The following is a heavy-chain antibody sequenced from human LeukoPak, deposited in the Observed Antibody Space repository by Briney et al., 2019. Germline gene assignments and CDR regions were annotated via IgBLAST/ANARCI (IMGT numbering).Heavy chain of an antibody. CDR3: AGDITIFGVVINWFDP. V-gene: IGHV1-2*02. D-gene: IGHD3-3*01. Sequence: ASVKVSCKASGYTFTGYYMHWVRQAPGQGLEWMGWINPNSGGTNYAQKFQGRVTMTRDTSISTAYMELSRLRSDDTAVYYCAGDITIFGVVINWFDPWGQGTLVTVSS. J-gene: IGHJ5*02. CDR2: INPNSGGT. CDR1: GYTFTGYY.